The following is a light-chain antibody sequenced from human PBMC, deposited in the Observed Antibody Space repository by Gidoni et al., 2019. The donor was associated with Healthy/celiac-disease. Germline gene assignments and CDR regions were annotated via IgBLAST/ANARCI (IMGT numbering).Light chain of an antibody. V-gene: IGKV3-11*01. CDR1: QSVSSY. J-gene: IGKJ5*01. CDR2: DAS. CDR3: QQRSNWPT. Sequence: EFVLTQSPATLSLSPGERATLSCRASQSVSSYLAWYQQKPGQAPRLLIYDASNRATGIPARFSGSGSGTDFTLTISSLEPEDFAVYYCQQRSNWPTFXXXTRLEIK.